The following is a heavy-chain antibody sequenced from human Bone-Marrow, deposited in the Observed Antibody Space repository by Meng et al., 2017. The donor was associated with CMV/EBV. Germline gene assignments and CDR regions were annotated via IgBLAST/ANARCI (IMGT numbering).Heavy chain of an antibody. D-gene: IGHD2-2*01. Sequence: SCGMHWVRQAPGKGLEWVAFIRYDGSNKYYADSVKGRFTISRDNSKNTLYLQMNSLRAEDTAVYYCATLGDIVVVPAASRFNWFDPWGQGTLVTVSS. CDR2: IRYDGSNK. J-gene: IGHJ5*02. CDR1: SCG. CDR3: ATLGDIVVVPAASRFNWFDP. V-gene: IGHV3-30*02.